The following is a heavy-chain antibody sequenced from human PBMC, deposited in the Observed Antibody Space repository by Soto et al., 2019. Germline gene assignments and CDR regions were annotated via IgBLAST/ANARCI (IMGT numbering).Heavy chain of an antibody. CDR2: IDPSDSQT. V-gene: IGHV5-10-1*01. CDR3: ARQIYDSDTGPNFQYYFDS. Sequence: GESLKLSCKGSGYSFAGYWITWVRQKPGKGLEWMGRIDPSDSQTYYSPSFRGHVTISVTKSITTVFLQWSSLRASDTAMYYCARQIYDSDTGPNFQYYFDSWGQGTPVTVAS. J-gene: IGHJ4*02. D-gene: IGHD3-22*01. CDR1: GYSFAGYW.